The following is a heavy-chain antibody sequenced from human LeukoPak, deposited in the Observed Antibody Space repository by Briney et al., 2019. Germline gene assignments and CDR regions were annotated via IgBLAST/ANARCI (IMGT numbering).Heavy chain of an antibody. CDR1: GYSFTNYW. J-gene: IGHJ4*02. V-gene: IGHV5-51*01. Sequence: GESLKISCKASGYSFTNYWIGWVRQMPGKGLEWMGIIYPGDSDTTYSPSFQGQVTISADKSISTAYLQWSSLKASDTAMYYCARTRAVAATIRDFEYWGQGTLVTVSS. CDR3: ARTRAVAATIRDFEY. CDR2: IYPGDSDT. D-gene: IGHD2-15*01.